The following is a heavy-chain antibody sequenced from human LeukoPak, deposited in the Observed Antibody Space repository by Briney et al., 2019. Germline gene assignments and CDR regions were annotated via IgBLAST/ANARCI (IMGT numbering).Heavy chain of an antibody. CDR2: IKKDGSEK. CDR1: GFTFSSYW. J-gene: IGHJ4*02. CDR3: ARDPSRGYSYGYGDN. Sequence: GGALRLSCAASGFTFSSYWMNWVRQTPGKGPEWVANIKKDGSEKYYVDSVKGRFTISRDNAKNSVYLQMNSLRAEDTAVYYCARDPSRGYSYGYGDNWGQGTLVTVSS. V-gene: IGHV3-7*01. D-gene: IGHD5-18*01.